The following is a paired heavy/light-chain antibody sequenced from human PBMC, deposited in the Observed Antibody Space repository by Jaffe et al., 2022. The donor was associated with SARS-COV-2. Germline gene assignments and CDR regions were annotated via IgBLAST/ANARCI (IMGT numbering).Heavy chain of an antibody. D-gene: IGHD3-3*01. Sequence: QEQLQESGPGLVKPSQTLSLTCTVSGGSISSGNNYWSWIRQPAGKGLEWIGRVFTGGRTSYNPSLKSRVTISVDTSKNQFSLEVTSVTAADTAVYYCATLRATYSDFWSGNNNPGVFDSWGQGSLVTVSS. V-gene: IGHV4-61*02. CDR2: VFTGGRT. CDR1: GGSISSGNNY. CDR3: ATLRATYSDFWSGNNNPGVFDS. J-gene: IGHJ4*02.
Light chain of an antibody. J-gene: IGKJ5*01. Sequence: DIQMTQSPSSLSASVGDRVTITCRASQSISSYLNWYQQKPGKAPKVLIYAASSLQSGVPSRFSGSGSGTDFTLTISSLQPEDFATYYCQQSYTTPITFGQGTRLEIK. CDR1: QSISSY. V-gene: IGKV1-39*01. CDR2: AAS. CDR3: QQSYTTPIT.